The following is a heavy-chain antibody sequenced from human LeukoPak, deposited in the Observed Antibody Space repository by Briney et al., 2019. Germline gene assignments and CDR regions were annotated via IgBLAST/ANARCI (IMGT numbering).Heavy chain of an antibody. CDR3: ATAASDVGSMDY. D-gene: IGHD3-16*01. V-gene: IGHV3-21*01. CDR2: ISSSSSYI. CDR1: GFTFSSYE. J-gene: IGHJ4*02. Sequence: GGSLRLSCAASGFTFSSYEMNWVRQAPGKGLEWVSSISSSSSYIYYADSVKGRFTISRDNAKNSLFLQMNSLRAEDTAVYYCATAASDVGSMDYWGQGTLVTVSS.